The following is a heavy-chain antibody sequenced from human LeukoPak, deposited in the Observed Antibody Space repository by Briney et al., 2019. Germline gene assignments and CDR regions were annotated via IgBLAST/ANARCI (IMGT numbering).Heavy chain of an antibody. Sequence: PGGSLRLSCAASGFTFSSYSMNWVRQAPGKGLEWVSSISSSSSYIYYADSVKGRFTISRDNAKNSLYLQMNSLRAEDTAVYYCARAGAPAYYFDSSGSWDAFDIWGQGTMVTVSS. D-gene: IGHD3-22*01. CDR3: ARAGAPAYYFDSSGSWDAFDI. V-gene: IGHV3-21*01. J-gene: IGHJ3*02. CDR2: ISSSSSYI. CDR1: GFTFSSYS.